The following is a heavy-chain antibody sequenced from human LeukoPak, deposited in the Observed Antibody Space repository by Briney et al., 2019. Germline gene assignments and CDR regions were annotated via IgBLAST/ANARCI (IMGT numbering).Heavy chain of an antibody. J-gene: IGHJ4*02. CDR3: AKVPYSGSYNPHFDY. Sequence: GRSLRLSCAASGFTFSSYAMSWVRQAPGKGLEWVSAISGSGGSTYYADSVKGRFTISRDNSKNTLYLQMNSLRAEDTAVYYCAKVPYSGSYNPHFDYWGQGTLVTVSS. D-gene: IGHD1-26*01. CDR1: GFTFSSYA. CDR2: ISGSGGST. V-gene: IGHV3-23*01.